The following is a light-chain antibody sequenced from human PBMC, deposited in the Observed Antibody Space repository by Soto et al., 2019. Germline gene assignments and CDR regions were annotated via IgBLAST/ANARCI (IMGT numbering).Light chain of an antibody. CDR1: SSDVGGYNH. CDR2: EVS. CDR3: TSYTAYSTYV. Sequence: QSALTQPASVSGSPGQSITISCSGTSSDVGGYNHVSWYQQHPGKAPKLVIYEVSNRPSGVSNRFSGSKSGNTASLTVSGLQAEDDGDYYCTSYTAYSTYVFGPRTKVTVL. J-gene: IGLJ1*01. V-gene: IGLV2-14*01.